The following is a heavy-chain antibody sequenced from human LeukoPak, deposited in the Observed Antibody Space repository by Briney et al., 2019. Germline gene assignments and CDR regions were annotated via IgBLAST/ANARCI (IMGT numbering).Heavy chain of an antibody. CDR2: IKEGGSEK. CDR3: ARGGNYLSAFDI. V-gene: IGHV3-7*04. CDR1: GFTFSSFW. D-gene: IGHD1-26*01. J-gene: IGHJ3*02. Sequence: GGSLRLSSAASGFTFSSFWRNWVRPGPGQGREWGANIKEGGSEKYYVDSVKGRFTISRDNATNSLYPQMHSLRAEDTAVYYCARGGNYLSAFDIWGQGTMVTVSS.